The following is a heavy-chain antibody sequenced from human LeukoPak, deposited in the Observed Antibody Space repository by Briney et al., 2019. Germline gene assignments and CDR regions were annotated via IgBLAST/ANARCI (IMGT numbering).Heavy chain of an antibody. CDR3: ARGVVLMMCAVFDY. D-gene: IGHD2-8*01. CDR1: GFTFSSYS. Sequence: GGSLRLSCAASGFTFSSYSMNWVRQAPGKGLEWVSSISSSSSYIYYADSVKGRFTISRDNAKNSLYLQMNSLRAEDTAVYYCARGVVLMMCAVFDYWGQGTLVTVSS. J-gene: IGHJ4*02. V-gene: IGHV3-21*01. CDR2: ISSSSSYI.